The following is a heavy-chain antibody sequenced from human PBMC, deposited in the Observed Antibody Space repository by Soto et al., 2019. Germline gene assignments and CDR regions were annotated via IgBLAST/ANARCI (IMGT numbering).Heavy chain of an antibody. D-gene: IGHD4-17*01. J-gene: IGHJ4*02. CDR2: FYYSGST. V-gene: IGHV4-31*11. Sequence: LQRPGPGLGTPSRTLPPPASAPGNPFTKGGNSGTWIRKTKGRAREGFGYFYYSGSTFYNPSLKSRVSISLDTSKNQLSLKLTSVTVADTAVYYCARSRGVTNTRRPYYFHSWGQGTLVAVSS. CDR1: GNPFTKGGNS. CDR3: ARSRGVTNTRRPYYFHS.